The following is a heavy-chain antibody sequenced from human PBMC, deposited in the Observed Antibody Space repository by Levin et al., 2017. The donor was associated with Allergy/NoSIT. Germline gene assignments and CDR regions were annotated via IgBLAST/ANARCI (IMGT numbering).Heavy chain of an antibody. Sequence: GESLKISCAASGFTFNSHAMHWVRQAAGKGLEWVAVVSNDGGKKFYADSVKGRITISRDNYKNTLYLQMNSLAPEATATYCCARGECNVCLYRNLDYWGQGTMVTVTS. J-gene: IGHJ4*02. CDR1: GFTFNSHA. V-gene: IGHV3-30-3*01. CDR2: VSNDGGKK. D-gene: IGHD3-16*01. CDR3: ARGECNVCLYRNLDY.